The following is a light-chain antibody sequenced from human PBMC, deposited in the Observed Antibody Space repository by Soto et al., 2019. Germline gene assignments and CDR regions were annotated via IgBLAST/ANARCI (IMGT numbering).Light chain of an antibody. Sequence: DIQLTQSPSSLSASVGDRVTITCQASQAIITYLNWFQQRPGKAPKLLIYDASHLETGVPSRFSGSGSGKAFNLTISSLQPEDVGTYYCQQYDNLPLTFGGGTKVEV. V-gene: IGKV1-33*01. CDR3: QQYDNLPLT. CDR1: QAIITY. J-gene: IGKJ4*01. CDR2: DAS.